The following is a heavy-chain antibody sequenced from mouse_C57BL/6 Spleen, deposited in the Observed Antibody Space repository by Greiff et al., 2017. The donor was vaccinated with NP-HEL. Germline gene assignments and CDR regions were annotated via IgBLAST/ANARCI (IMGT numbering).Heavy chain of an antibody. J-gene: IGHJ2*01. V-gene: IGHV1-74*01. Sequence: QVHVKQPGAELVKPGASVKVSCKASGYTFTSYWMHWVKQRPGQGLEWIGRIHPSDSDTNYNQKFKGKATLTVDKSSSTAYMQLSSLTSEDSAVYYCAIGDYYGSSVFDYWGQGTTLTVSS. CDR2: IHPSDSDT. CDR1: GYTFTSYW. CDR3: AIGDYYGSSVFDY. D-gene: IGHD1-1*01.